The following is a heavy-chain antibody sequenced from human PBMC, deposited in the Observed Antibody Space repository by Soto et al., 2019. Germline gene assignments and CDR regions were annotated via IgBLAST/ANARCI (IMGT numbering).Heavy chain of an antibody. CDR1: GGSIRGYY. Sequence: ETLSLTCTVSGGSIRGYYWSWIRQPAGKGLEWIGRIYASGSTNYNPSLKSRVTMSLDTSKNQFSLKLSSMTAADTAVYYCASLKFTYFDCWGQGTLVTVSS. CDR2: IYASGST. D-gene: IGHD3-16*01. J-gene: IGHJ4*02. V-gene: IGHV4-4*07. CDR3: ASLKFTYFDC.